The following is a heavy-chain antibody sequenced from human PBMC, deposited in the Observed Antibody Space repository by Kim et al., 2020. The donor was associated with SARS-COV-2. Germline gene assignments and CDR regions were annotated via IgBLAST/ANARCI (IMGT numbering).Heavy chain of an antibody. CDR3: TKRTSGAWPFDY. J-gene: IGHJ4*02. CDR1: GFTLTSYA. CDR2: IGITGGNT. D-gene: IGHD2-2*01. V-gene: IGHV3-23*01. Sequence: GGSLRLSCEASGFTLTSYAMTWVRQAPGKGLEWVASIGITGGNTYYADSVKGRFTISRDNSRDTLFLHMNSLRAEDTAVYYCTKRTSGAWPFDYWGQGTLVTVSS.